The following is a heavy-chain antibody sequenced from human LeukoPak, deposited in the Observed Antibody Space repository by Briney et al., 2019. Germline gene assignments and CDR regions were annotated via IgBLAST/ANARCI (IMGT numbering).Heavy chain of an antibody. CDR1: GGSITSSTYY. Sequence: SETLSLTCAVSGGSITSSTYYWGWIRQPPGKGLEWIGSIYYTGSTYYNPSLKSRVTISIDTSKNQFSLNLTSVTAADTAVYFCARDKIVRAAHDAFDIWGQGTMVTVSS. J-gene: IGHJ3*02. V-gene: IGHV4-39*07. CDR2: IYYTGST. D-gene: IGHD3-10*01. CDR3: ARDKIVRAAHDAFDI.